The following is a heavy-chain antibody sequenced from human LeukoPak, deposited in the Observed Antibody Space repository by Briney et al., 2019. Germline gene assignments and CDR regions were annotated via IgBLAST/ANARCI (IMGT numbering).Heavy chain of an antibody. CDR3: ARGFPSPRRYCSSTSCYGGLNWFDP. D-gene: IGHD2-2*01. Sequence: ASVKVSCKASGYTFTSYDINWVRQATGQGPEWMGWMNPNSGNTGYAQKFQGRVTMTRNTSISTANMELSSLRSEDTAVYYCARGFPSPRRYCSSTSCYGGLNWFDPWGQGTLVTVSS. CDR1: GYTFTSYD. V-gene: IGHV1-8*01. J-gene: IGHJ5*02. CDR2: MNPNSGNT.